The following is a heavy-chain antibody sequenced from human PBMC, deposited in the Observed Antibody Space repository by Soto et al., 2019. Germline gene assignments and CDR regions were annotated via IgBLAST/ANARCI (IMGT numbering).Heavy chain of an antibody. Sequence: QVQLQESGPGLVKPSETLSLTCTVSGGSISSYYWSWIRQPPGKGLEWIGYIYYSGSTNYNPSLKRRVTISVDTSKNQFSLKLSSVTAADTAVYYCARAIPNYYGSGSYDTTGYYMDVWGKGTTVTVSS. J-gene: IGHJ6*03. CDR3: ARAIPNYYGSGSYDTTGYYMDV. CDR1: GGSISSYY. D-gene: IGHD3-10*01. V-gene: IGHV4-59*01. CDR2: IYYSGST.